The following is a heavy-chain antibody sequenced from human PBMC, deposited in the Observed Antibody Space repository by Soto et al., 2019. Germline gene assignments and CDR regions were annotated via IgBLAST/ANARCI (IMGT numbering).Heavy chain of an antibody. CDR3: AREVAAALYYFDY. D-gene: IGHD6-13*01. V-gene: IGHV4-31*11. J-gene: IGHJ4*02. Sequence: SLSLTCAVSGGSISSGGYYWSWIRQHPGKGLEWIGYIYYSGSTYYNPSLKSRVTISVDTSKNQFSLKLSSVTAADTAVYYCAREVAAALYYFDYWGQGTLVTVSS. CDR1: GGSISSGGYY. CDR2: IYYSGST.